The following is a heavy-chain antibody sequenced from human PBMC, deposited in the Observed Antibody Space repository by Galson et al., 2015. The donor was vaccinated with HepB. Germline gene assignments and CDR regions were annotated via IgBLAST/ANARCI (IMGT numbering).Heavy chain of an antibody. CDR1: GYTFTSYD. Sequence: SVKVSCKASGYTFTSYDINWVRQATGQGLEWMGWMNPNSGNTGYAQKSQGRVTMTRNTSISTAYMELSSLRSEDTAVYYCARGQTPKQLLWFGDRRGYWFDPWGQGTLVTVSS. CDR3: ARGQTPKQLLWFGDRRGYWFDP. D-gene: IGHD3-10*01. J-gene: IGHJ5*02. CDR2: MNPNSGNT. V-gene: IGHV1-8*01.